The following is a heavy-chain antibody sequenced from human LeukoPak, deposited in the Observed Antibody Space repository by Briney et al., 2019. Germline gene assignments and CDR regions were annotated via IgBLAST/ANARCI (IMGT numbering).Heavy chain of an antibody. Sequence: SETLSLTCTVSGGSISSHYWSWIRHPAGKRLEWLGRIWTTGSTAYNPSYKSRLTMSMDKSNNLFSLKLTSITAADTAVYYCARVRAYANFVGSFDLWGRGALVTVSS. CDR1: GGSISSHY. D-gene: IGHD1-26*01. CDR2: IWTTGST. J-gene: IGHJ2*01. V-gene: IGHV4-4*07. CDR3: ARVRAYANFVGSFDL.